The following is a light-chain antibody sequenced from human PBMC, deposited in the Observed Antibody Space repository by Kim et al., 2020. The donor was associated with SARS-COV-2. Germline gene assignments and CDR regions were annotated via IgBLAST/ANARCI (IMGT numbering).Light chain of an antibody. CDR3: TSYAGRNDLV. CDR2: DVT. V-gene: IGLV2-8*01. CDR1: SGDVGRYNY. Sequence: GQSGDISCTGTSGDVGRYNYVCWYQHHPGKAPKLIIYDVTKRPTGVPDRFSGSKSGNTASLTVSGLQAEDEADYYCTSYAGRNDLVFGGGTQLTVL. J-gene: IGLJ2*01.